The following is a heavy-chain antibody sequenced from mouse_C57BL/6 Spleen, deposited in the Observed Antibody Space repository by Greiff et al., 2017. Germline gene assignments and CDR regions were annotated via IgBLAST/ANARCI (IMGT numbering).Heavy chain of an antibody. D-gene: IGHD2-2*01. CDR1: GYSITSGYY. J-gene: IGHJ1*03. V-gene: IGHV3-6*01. Sequence: VQLKESGPGLVKPSQSLSLTCSVTGYSITSGYYWNWIRQFPGNKLEWMGYISYDGSNNYNPSLKNRISITRDTSKNQICLKLNSVTTEDTATYYCAMVTRGYFDVWGTGTTVTVSS. CDR3: AMVTRGYFDV. CDR2: ISYDGSN.